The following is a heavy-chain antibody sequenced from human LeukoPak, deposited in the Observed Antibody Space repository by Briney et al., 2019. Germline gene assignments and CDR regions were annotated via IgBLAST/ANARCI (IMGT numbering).Heavy chain of an antibody. J-gene: IGHJ5*02. CDR2: IYYSGST. CDR1: GGSISSSSYY. CDR3: ARDPTGTTSWFDP. D-gene: IGHD1-1*01. V-gene: IGHV4-39*07. Sequence: SETLSLTCTVSGGSISSSSYYWGWIRQPPGKGLECIGSIYYSGSTYYNPSLKSRVTISVDTSKNQFSLKLSSVTAADTAVYYCARDPTGTTSWFDPWGQGTLVTVSS.